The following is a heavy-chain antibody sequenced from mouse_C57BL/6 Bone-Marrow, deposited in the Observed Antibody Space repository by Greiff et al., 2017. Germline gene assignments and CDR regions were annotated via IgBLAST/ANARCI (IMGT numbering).Heavy chain of an antibody. V-gene: IGHV14-1*01. J-gene: IGHJ2*01. CDR2: IDPEDGDT. CDR3: TTFIYYYGSSFLYFDY. D-gene: IGHD1-1*01. Sequence: VQLQQSGAELVRPGASVKLSCTASGFNIKDYYMHWVKQRPEQGLEWIGRIDPEDGDTEYAPKFQGKATMTADTSSKTAYLQLSSLTSEDTAVYYCTTFIYYYGSSFLYFDYWGQGTTLTVSS. CDR1: GFNIKDYY.